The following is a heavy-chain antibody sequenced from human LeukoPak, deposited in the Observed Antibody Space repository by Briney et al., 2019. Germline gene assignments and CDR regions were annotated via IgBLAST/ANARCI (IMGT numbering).Heavy chain of an antibody. V-gene: IGHV4-34*01. CDR1: GGSFSGYY. D-gene: IGHD3-3*01. Sequence: SETLSLTCAVYGGSFSGYYWSWIRQPPGKGLEWIGEINHSGSTNYNPSLKSRVTISVDTSKNQFSLKLSSVTAADTAVYYCAREGEYDSVDYWGQGTLVTVSS. CDR3: AREGEYDSVDY. J-gene: IGHJ4*02. CDR2: INHSGST.